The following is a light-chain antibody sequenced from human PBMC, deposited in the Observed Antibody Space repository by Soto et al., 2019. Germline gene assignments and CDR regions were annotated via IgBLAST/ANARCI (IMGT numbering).Light chain of an antibody. CDR3: QHYDTFPWT. Sequence: DIQMTQSPSTLSASIGDRVAITCRASQSIYKWLAWYQQKPGKAPSLLIYEASTLQTGVPSRFSGSGSGTEFTLTVSSLQPDDFATYYCQHYDTFPWTFGQGTKVEI. CDR1: QSIYKW. J-gene: IGKJ1*01. CDR2: EAS. V-gene: IGKV1-5*03.